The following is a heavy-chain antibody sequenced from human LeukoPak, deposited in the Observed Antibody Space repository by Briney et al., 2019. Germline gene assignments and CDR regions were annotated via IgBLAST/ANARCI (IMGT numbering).Heavy chain of an antibody. V-gene: IGHV4-59*01. CDR2: IYYSGST. CDR3: ARDAQDYYDSSGYHRTYYFDY. Sequence: EPSETLSLTCTVSGGSISSYYWSWIRQPPGKGLEWIGYIYYSGSTNYNPSPKSRVTISVDTSKNQFSLKLSSVTAADTAVYYCARDAQDYYDSSGYHRTYYFDYWGQGTLVTVSS. CDR1: GGSISSYY. D-gene: IGHD3-22*01. J-gene: IGHJ4*02.